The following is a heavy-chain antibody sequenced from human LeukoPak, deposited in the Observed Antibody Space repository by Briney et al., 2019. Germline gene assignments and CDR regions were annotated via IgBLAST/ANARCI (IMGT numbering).Heavy chain of an antibody. CDR3: ANLDSSGYYILDY. D-gene: IGHD3-22*01. J-gene: IGHJ4*02. V-gene: IGHV3-23*01. Sequence: GGSLRLSCAASGFTFSSYAMSWVRQAPGKGLEWVSAISGSGGSTYYADSVKGRFTISRDNSKNTLYLQMNSLRAEDTAVYYCANLDSSGYYILDYWGQGTLVTVSS. CDR1: GFTFSSYA. CDR2: ISGSGGST.